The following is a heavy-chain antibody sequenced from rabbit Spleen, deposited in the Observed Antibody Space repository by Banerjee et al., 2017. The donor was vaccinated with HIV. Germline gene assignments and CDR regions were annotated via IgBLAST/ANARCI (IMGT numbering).Heavy chain of an antibody. D-gene: IGHD1-1*01. J-gene: IGHJ6*01. Sequence: QEQLVESGGGLVQPEGSLTLTCTASGFSFSNSNWICWVRQAPGKGLEWIACIYIGSGGASYYASWAKGRFTISRTSPTAVALQMTSLTAADTATYFCARDTSTSFSTYGMDLWGPGTLVTVS. CDR2: IYIGSGGAS. V-gene: IGHV1S45*01. CDR1: GFSFSNSNW. CDR3: ARDTSTSFSTYGMDL.